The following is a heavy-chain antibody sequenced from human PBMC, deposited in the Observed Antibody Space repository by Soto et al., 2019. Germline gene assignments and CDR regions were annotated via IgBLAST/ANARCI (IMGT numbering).Heavy chain of an antibody. CDR3: AKSFRRHDNWFDP. V-gene: IGHV3-30*18. Sequence: PGGSLRLSCAASGFTFSSHGMHWVRQAPGKGLEWVAVISYDGSNKYYADSVKGRFTISRDNSKNTLYLQMNSLRAEDTAVYYCAKSFRRHDNWFDPWGQGTLVTVSS. CDR1: GFTFSSHG. J-gene: IGHJ5*02. CDR2: ISYDGSNK.